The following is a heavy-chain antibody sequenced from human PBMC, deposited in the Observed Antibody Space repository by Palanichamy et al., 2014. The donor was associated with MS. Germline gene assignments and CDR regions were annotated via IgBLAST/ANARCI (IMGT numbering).Heavy chain of an antibody. CDR2: ISYDGSNK. CDR3: AKGLSGYDRVGLVRQWLATYFDY. D-gene: IGHD5-12*01. CDR1: GFTFNSYG. J-gene: IGHJ4*02. V-gene: IGHV3-30*18. Sequence: QLVESGGGVVQPGRSLRLSCAASGFTFNSYGMHWVRQAPGKGLEWVAVISYDGSNKYYADSVKGRFTISRDNSKNTLYLQMNSLRAEDTAVYYCAKGLSGYDRVGLVRQWLATYFDYWGQGTLVTVSS.